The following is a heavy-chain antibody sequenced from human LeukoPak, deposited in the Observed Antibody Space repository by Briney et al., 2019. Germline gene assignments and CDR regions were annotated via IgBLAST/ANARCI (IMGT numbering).Heavy chain of an antibody. J-gene: IGHJ4*02. V-gene: IGHV4-34*01. Sequence: SETLSLTCAVSHESFSEHYWNWIRQPPGKGLEWIGEISRSGTTHYNPSLKSRVTISVDTSENQLFLRVTSVTAADTAVYYCARGPTTSGVGTFDYWGQGTLVTVSS. CDR1: HESFSEHY. CDR2: ISRSGTT. CDR3: ARGPTTSGVGTFDY. D-gene: IGHD3-3*01.